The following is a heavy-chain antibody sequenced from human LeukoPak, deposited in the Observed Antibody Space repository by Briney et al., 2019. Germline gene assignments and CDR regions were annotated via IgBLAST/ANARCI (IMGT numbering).Heavy chain of an antibody. CDR3: ASGTVGNYALDY. J-gene: IGHJ4*02. CDR2: IGTSSNNI. Sequence: PGGSLTLSCAASGLTFSRYNMNWFGQAPGKGLEWVSSIGTSSNNIYYTDSVKGRFTISRDNAKNSLYLQVDSLRVEDTAVYFCASGTVGNYALDYWGQGTLVTVSS. D-gene: IGHD1-7*01. CDR1: GLTFSRYN. V-gene: IGHV3-21*01.